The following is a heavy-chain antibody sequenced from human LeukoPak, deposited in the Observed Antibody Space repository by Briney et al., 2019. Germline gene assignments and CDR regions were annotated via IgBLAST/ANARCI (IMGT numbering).Heavy chain of an antibody. Sequence: PGGSLRLSCAVSGGSISSSNWWSWVRQPPGKGLEWIGEIYHSGSTNYNPSLKSRVTISVDKSKNQFSLNLNSVTAADTAVYYCARTISIAAAGSWGQGTLVTVSS. D-gene: IGHD6-13*01. CDR1: GGSISSSNW. CDR3: ARTISIAAAGS. CDR2: IYHSGST. J-gene: IGHJ4*02. V-gene: IGHV4-4*02.